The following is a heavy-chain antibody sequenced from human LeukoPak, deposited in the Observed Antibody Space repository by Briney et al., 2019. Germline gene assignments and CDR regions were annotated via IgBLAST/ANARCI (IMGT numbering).Heavy chain of an antibody. J-gene: IGHJ4*02. CDR3: AIAAAATVLGY. V-gene: IGHV3-64*01. CDR2: ISSNGGST. Sequence: GGSLRLSCAASGFTFSSYTMHWVRQAPGKGLEYVSGISSNGGSTYYANSVKGRVTISRDNSKNTLYLHMGSLRAEDMAVYYCAIAAAATVLGYWGQGTLVTVSS. CDR1: GFTFSSYT. D-gene: IGHD6-13*01.